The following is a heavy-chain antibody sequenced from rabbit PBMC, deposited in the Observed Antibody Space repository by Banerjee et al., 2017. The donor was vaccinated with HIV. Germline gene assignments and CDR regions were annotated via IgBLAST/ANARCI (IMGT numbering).Heavy chain of an antibody. CDR3: ARIYVGYNGYDYGNL. J-gene: IGHJ4*01. CDR1: GFDFSSYA. D-gene: IGHD6-1*01. Sequence: QEQLEESGGGLAQPGGSLKLSCKASGFDFSSYAITWVRQAPGKGLEWIGCIDTGSGYTYYASWAKGRFTITRSTSLKTVTLQLNSLTAADTATYFCARIYVGYNGYDYGNLWGPGTLVTVS. CDR2: IDTGSGYT. V-gene: IGHV1S47*01.